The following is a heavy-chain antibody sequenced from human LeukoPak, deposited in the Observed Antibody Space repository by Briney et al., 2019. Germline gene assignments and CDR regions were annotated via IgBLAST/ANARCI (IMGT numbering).Heavy chain of an antibody. J-gene: IGHJ4*02. CDR3: ARKNYDFWSGLLDY. Sequence: GGSLRPSCAASGFTFSSYSMNWVRQAPGKGLEWVSSISSSSSYIYYADSVKGRFTISRDNAKNSLYLQMNSLRAEDTAVYYCARKNYDFWSGLLDYWGQGTLVTVSS. D-gene: IGHD3-3*01. CDR1: GFTFSSYS. V-gene: IGHV3-21*01. CDR2: ISSSSSYI.